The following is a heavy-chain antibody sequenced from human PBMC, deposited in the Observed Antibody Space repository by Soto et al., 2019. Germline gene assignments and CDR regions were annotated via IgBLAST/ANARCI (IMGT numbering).Heavy chain of an antibody. CDR3: ARSYHDYVWGSYRSAHFDY. CDR2: INPSGDST. Sequence: ASVKVSCKASGYTFTSYYMHWVRQAPGQGLEWMGIINPSGDSTSYAQKFQGRVTMTRDTSTSTVYMGLSSLRSEDTAVYYCARSYHDYVWGSYRSAHFDYWGQGTLVTVSS. D-gene: IGHD3-16*02. V-gene: IGHV1-46*01. CDR1: GYTFTSYY. J-gene: IGHJ4*02.